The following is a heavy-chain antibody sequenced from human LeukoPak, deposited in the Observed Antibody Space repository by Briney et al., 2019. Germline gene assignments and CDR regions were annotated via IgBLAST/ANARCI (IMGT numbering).Heavy chain of an antibody. J-gene: IGHJ4*02. V-gene: IGHV3-74*01. CDR2: LPPDELDI. Sequence: GGSLRLSFAASGFPFTNYWMHWVRPAPGMGLVWVSRLPPDELDIIYADSVKGRFTVSRDNAQNPVYLQITNRRAEDTAVYYCVGTIAYRGSDYWGRGPLVPVP. D-gene: IGHD2-21*01. CDR1: GFPFTNYW. CDR3: VGTIAYRGSDY.